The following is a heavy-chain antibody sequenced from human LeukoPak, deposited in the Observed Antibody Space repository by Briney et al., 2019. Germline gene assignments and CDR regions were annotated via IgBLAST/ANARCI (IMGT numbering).Heavy chain of an antibody. CDR2: IYPGDSDT. CDR3: ARSLDDYVWGSYRSPRYFDY. V-gene: IGHV5-51*01. J-gene: IGHJ4*02. CDR1: GYSFTTYW. Sequence: GESLKISCKGSGYSFTTYWIGWVRQMPGKGLEWMGIIYPGDSDTGYSPSFQGQVTISADKSITTAYLQWSSLKASDTAMYYCARSLDDYVWGSYRSPRYFDYWGQGTLVTVSS. D-gene: IGHD3-16*02.